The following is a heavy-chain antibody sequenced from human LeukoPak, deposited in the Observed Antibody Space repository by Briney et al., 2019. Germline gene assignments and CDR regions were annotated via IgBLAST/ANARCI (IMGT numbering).Heavy chain of an antibody. Sequence: PGGTLRLSCAASGFTFSDYNMNWLRQAPGKEREGVSYITDSRNTIHYADSVKGRFTISRDNSKNTLYLQMNSLRAEDTAVYYCAKEFNYYDSSGYSRFSNFDYGGQGTLVTVYS. J-gene: IGHJ4*02. CDR2: ITDSRNTI. CDR3: AKEFNYYDSSGYSRFSNFDY. V-gene: IGHV3-48*01. D-gene: IGHD3-22*01. CDR1: GFTFSDYN.